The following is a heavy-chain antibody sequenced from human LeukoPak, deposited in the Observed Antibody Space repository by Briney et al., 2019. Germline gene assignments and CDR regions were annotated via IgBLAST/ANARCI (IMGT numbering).Heavy chain of an antibody. CDR1: GGSFSGYY. V-gene: IGHV4-34*01. J-gene: IGHJ4*02. Sequence: SETLSLTCAVYGGSFSGYYWSWIRQPPGKGLEWIGEINHSGSTNYNPSLKSRVTISVDTSKNQFSLKLSSVTAADTAVYYCARGPSWVYGDYAGPLRYWGQGTLVTVSS. CDR3: ARGPSWVYGDYAGPLRY. D-gene: IGHD4-17*01. CDR2: INHSGST.